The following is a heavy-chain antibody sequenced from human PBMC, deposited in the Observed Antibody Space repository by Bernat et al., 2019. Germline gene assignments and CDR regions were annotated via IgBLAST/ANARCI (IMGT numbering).Heavy chain of an antibody. V-gene: IGHV4-39*01. CDR2: IYYSGST. CDR3: ARHDIYSSSWPPLDY. D-gene: IGHD6-13*01. Sequence: QLQLQESGPGLVKPSETLSLTCTVSGGSISSSSYYWGWIRQPPGKGLEWIGSIYYSGSTYYNPSLKSRVTISVDPSKNQFSLKLGSVTAADTAVYYCARHDIYSSSWPPLDYWGQGTLVTVSS. J-gene: IGHJ4*02. CDR1: GGSISSSSYY.